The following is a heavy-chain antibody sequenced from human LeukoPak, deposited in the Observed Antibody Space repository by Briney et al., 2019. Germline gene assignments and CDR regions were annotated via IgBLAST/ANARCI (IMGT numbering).Heavy chain of an antibody. CDR2: INPNSGGT. CDR1: GYTFTGYY. Sequence: ASVKVSCKASGYTFTGYYMHWVRQAPGQGLEWMGWINPNSGGTNYAQKLQGRVTMTRDTSISTAYMELSRLRSDDTAVYYCARSPIVLMVYAIGPNYYYYYMDVWGKGTTVTVSS. V-gene: IGHV1-2*02. J-gene: IGHJ6*03. CDR3: ARSPIVLMVYAIGPNYYYYYMDV. D-gene: IGHD2-8*01.